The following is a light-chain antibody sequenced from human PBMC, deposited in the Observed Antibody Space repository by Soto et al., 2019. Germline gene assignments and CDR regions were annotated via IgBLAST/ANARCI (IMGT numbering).Light chain of an antibody. Sequence: EIVMTQSPATLSVSPGERATLSCRASQSISGNLAWYQQKPGQAPRLLIYGASTRATGIPARFSCSGSGTEFTLTISSLQSEDFAVYYCQQYNNWPRTFGQGTKVDIK. CDR1: QSISGN. V-gene: IGKV3-15*01. CDR3: QQYNNWPRT. J-gene: IGKJ1*01. CDR2: GAS.